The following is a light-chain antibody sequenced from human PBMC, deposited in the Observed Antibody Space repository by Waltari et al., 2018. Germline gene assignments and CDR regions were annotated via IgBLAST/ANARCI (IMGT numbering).Light chain of an antibody. Sequence: SYELTQPPSVSVSPAQTATNTCSAVALPKQLAFWYQQKPGQAPVLVTYKGTERPSGIPDRFSGSTSGTTVTLTISGVQAEDEADYYCQSADSTSTHVVFGGGTKLTVL. CDR1: ALPKQL. J-gene: IGLJ2*01. V-gene: IGLV3-25*03. CDR3: QSADSTSTHVV. CDR2: KGT.